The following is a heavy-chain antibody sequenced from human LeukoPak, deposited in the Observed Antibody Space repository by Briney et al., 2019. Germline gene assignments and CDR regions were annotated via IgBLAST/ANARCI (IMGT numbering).Heavy chain of an antibody. Sequence: GGSLRLSCAASEFTFSDYGMNWVRQAPGTGLEWVSSISSSGSFIYYADSVKGRFTISRDNAKNSLYLQMDSLRAEDTAVYYCARPSTLVRGVIAYFECWGQGALVTVSS. D-gene: IGHD3-10*01. CDR2: ISSSGSFI. V-gene: IGHV3-21*01. CDR3: ARPSTLVRGVIAYFEC. CDR1: EFTFSDYG. J-gene: IGHJ4*02.